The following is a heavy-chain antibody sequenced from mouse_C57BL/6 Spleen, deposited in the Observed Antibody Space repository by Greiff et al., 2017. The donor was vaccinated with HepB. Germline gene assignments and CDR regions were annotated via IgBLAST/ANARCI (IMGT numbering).Heavy chain of an antibody. CDR3: ARGYYGSSLYYFDY. V-gene: IGHV1-55*01. D-gene: IGHD1-1*01. Sequence: QVQLQQPGAELVKPGASVKMSCKASGYTFTSYWITWVKQRPGQGLEWIGDIYPGSGSTNYNEKFKSKATLTVDTSSSTAYMQLSSLTSEDSAVYCCARGYYGSSLYYFDYWGQGTTLTVSS. CDR2: IYPGSGST. J-gene: IGHJ2*01. CDR1: GYTFTSYW.